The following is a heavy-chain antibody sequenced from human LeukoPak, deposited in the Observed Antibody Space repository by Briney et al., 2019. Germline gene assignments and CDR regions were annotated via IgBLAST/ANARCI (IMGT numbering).Heavy chain of an antibody. CDR3: AKVETSGGANCYALDY. V-gene: IGHV3-23*01. D-gene: IGHD2-2*01. Sequence: GGSLRLACAASGLTFSSYAMTWVRQAPDKGLEWVSAISGSDGSTYYADSVKGRFTISRDDSQNTLYLQMNSLSAEDTAVYYCAKVETSGGANCYALDYWGQGNLVTVS. CDR1: GLTFSSYA. J-gene: IGHJ4*02. CDR2: ISGSDGST.